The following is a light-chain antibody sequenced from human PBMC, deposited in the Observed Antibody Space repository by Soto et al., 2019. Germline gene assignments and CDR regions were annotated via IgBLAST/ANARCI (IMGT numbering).Light chain of an antibody. CDR2: WAS. J-gene: IGKJ1*01. CDR1: QSVLFSSNNKNY. CDR3: HQYYSPPQP. V-gene: IGKV4-1*01. Sequence: DIVMTQSPDSLAVSLGERAIIHCKSSQSVLFSSNNKNYLAWYPQRPGQPPKLLIYWASTRHSGVPDRFSGSGSGTDFTLTISSLQAEDVAVYYCHQYYSPPQPFGQGTKVEIK.